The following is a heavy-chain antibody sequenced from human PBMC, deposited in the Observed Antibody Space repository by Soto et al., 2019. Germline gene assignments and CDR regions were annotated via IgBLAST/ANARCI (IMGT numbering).Heavy chain of an antibody. CDR3: ARHGDCSGGSCYCDY. D-gene: IGHD2-15*01. CDR1: GYSFTSYW. Sequence: GESLKISCKGSGYSFTSYWIGWVRQMPGKGLEWMGIIYPGDSDTRYSPSFQGQVTISADKSISTAYLQWSSLKASDTAMYYCARHGDCSGGSCYCDYWGQGTLVTSPQ. V-gene: IGHV5-51*01. CDR2: IYPGDSDT. J-gene: IGHJ4*02.